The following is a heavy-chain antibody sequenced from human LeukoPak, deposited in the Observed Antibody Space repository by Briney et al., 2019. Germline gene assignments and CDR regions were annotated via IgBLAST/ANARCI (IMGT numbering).Heavy chain of an antibody. J-gene: IGHJ4*02. Sequence: SETLSLTCTVSGYSISSGYYWGWIRQPAGKGLEWIGRISTSGTTNYNPSLKSRVTMSVDTSKNQFSLKLSSVTAADTALYYCAGSPAAATPVDYWGQGTLVTVSA. CDR3: AGSPAAATPVDY. D-gene: IGHD2-2*01. CDR1: GYSISSGYY. V-gene: IGHV4-4*07. CDR2: ISTSGTT.